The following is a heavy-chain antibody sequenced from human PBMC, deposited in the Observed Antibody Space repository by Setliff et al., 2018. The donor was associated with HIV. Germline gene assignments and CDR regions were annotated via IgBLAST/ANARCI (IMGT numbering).Heavy chain of an antibody. CDR1: GASFSDYY. D-gene: IGHD3-3*01. Sequence: PSETLSLTCAVYGASFSDYYWTWIRQSPGKGLEWIGEINHSGDTNYNPSLKSRVTLSVDLSKNQFSLNLTSVSAADTAVYYCARFYGNYETENWFDPWGHGILVTVSS. CDR3: ARFYGNYETENWFDP. V-gene: IGHV4-34*01. CDR2: INHSGDT. J-gene: IGHJ5*02.